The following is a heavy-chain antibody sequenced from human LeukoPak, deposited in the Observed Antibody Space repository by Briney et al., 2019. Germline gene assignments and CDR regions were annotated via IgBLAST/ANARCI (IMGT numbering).Heavy chain of an antibody. J-gene: IGHJ4*02. Sequence: GGSLRLSCAASGFTFSDYYMSWIRQAPGKGLEWLSYISSSSNTVYYSDSVKGRFTISRDDAKNSLFLQMNSLRAEDTAVYYCARDRHSALWSPTPFEYWGQGILVTVSS. V-gene: IGHV3-11*01. CDR3: ARDRHSALWSPTPFEY. D-gene: IGHD1-26*01. CDR2: ISSSSNTV. CDR1: GFTFSDYY.